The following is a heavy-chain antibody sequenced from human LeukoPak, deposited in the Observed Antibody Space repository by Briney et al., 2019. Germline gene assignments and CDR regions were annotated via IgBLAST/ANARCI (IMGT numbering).Heavy chain of an antibody. CDR3: AKDQYFDWLATFDY. D-gene: IGHD3-9*01. V-gene: IGHV3-23*01. CDR2: INGSGVST. J-gene: IGHJ4*02. Sequence: PGVSLRLSCAASGFTFSSYAMSCVRQAPGKGREGGSGINGSGVSTYYADSVKGRFTISRDNSKNKLYLPMNSLRAEDTAVYYCAKDQYFDWLATFDYWGQGTLVTVSS. CDR1: GFTFSSYA.